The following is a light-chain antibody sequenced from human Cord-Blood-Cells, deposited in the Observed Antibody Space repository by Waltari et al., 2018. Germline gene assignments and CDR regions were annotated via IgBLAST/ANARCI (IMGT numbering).Light chain of an antibody. V-gene: IGLV2-23*01. Sequence: QSALTQPASVSGSPGQSITISCTGTSSDVGGYNLVSCYQQPPAKAPKLMIYEGSKRPSGVSNRFSGSKSGNTASLTISGLQAEDEADYYCCSYAGSSTLWVFGGGTKLTVL. CDR1: SSDVGGYNL. CDR3: CSYAGSSTLWV. CDR2: EGS. J-gene: IGLJ3*02.